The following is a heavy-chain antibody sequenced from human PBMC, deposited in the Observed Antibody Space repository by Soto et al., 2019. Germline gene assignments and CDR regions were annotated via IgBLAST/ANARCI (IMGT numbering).Heavy chain of an antibody. CDR3: ARDHGRYSYID. D-gene: IGHD5-18*01. CDR2: IYYSGST. J-gene: IGHJ4*02. V-gene: IGHV4-59*01. CDR1: GGSISSYY. Sequence: QVQLQESGPGLVKPSETLSLTCTVSGGSISSYYWSWIRQPPGKGLEWIGHIYYSGSTNYNPSLKSRVTISVDTSKNQFSLKLNSVTAADTAVYYCARDHGRYSYIDWDQGTLVIVSS.